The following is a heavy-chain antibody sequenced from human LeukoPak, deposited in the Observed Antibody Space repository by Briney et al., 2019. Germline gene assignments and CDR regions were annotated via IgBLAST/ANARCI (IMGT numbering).Heavy chain of an antibody. CDR3: AGGASDFDI. V-gene: IGHV3-21*01. CDR1: GFTFSIYS. J-gene: IGHJ3*02. CDR2: ISSSGGYI. D-gene: IGHD1-26*01. Sequence: GGSLRLSCAASGFTFSIYSMNWVRQAPGERLEWVSSISSSGGYIYYADSVKGRFTISRDNAKNSLYLQMNSLRDEDTAVYYCAGGASDFDIWGQGTMVTVSS.